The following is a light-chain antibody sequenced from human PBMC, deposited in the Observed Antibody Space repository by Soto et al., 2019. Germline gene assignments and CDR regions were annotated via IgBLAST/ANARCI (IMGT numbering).Light chain of an antibody. CDR3: LQSYDTPWT. J-gene: IGKJ1*01. CDR2: AAS. CDR1: QSVDDC. V-gene: IGKV1-39*01. Sequence: DIQMTQSPSSLSASVGDRVTITCRASQSVDDCFSWYQQIPGRAPKLLIYAASHLQSWVPSRFRGSGFGTDFTLTISSLQPEDSAIYYCLQSYDTPWTFGQGTKVEIK.